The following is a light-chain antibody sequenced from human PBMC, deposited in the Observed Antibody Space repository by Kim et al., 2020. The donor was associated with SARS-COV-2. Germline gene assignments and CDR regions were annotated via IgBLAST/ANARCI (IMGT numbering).Light chain of an antibody. CDR3: QQRSNWPLT. Sequence: LSQGERATLSCRASQSLSTYLAWYQQKPGQAPRLLIYDASNRATGIPARFSGSGSGTDFTLTISSLEPEDFAVYYCQQRSNWPLTFGGGTKVDIK. CDR1: QSLSTY. J-gene: IGKJ4*01. CDR2: DAS. V-gene: IGKV3-11*01.